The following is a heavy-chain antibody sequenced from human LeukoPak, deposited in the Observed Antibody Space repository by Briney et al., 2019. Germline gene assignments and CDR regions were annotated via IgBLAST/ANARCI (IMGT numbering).Heavy chain of an antibody. V-gene: IGHV3-30*02. CDR2: IRYDGSNK. D-gene: IGHD3-22*01. Sequence: GGSLRLSCAASGFTFSSYGVHWVRQAPGKGLEWVAFIRYDGSNKYYADSVKGRFTISRDNSKNTLYLQMNRLRAEDTAVYYCAKDFSVYYYDSRVLDYWGQGTLVTVSS. J-gene: IGHJ4*02. CDR3: AKDFSVYYYDSRVLDY. CDR1: GFTFSSYG.